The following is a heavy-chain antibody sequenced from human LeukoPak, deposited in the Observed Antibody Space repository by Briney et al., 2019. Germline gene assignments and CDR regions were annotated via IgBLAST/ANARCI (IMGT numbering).Heavy chain of an antibody. CDR2: ISGSGGST. J-gene: IGHJ4*02. CDR3: AAYAVDGSDRYY. Sequence: PGGSLRLSCAASGFTFSSYAMSWVRQAPGKGPEWVSAISGSGGSTYYADSVKGRFTISRDNSKNTLSLKMTRVRAADTAVYYCAAYAVDGSDRYYWGQGHPVPVSS. V-gene: IGHV3-23*01. CDR1: GFTFSSYA. D-gene: IGHD2-15*01.